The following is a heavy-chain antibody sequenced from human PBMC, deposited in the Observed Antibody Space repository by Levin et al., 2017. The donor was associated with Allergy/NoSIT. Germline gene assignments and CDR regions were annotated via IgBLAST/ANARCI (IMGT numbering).Heavy chain of an antibody. CDR3: AKESGWFDP. Sequence: ASVKVSCKASGYSISSYGISWVRQAPGQGLEWMGWISGIDGDTNYAQKFQGRLTLTTDVSTNTAYLELRSLRSDDTAVYYCAKESGWFDPWGQGTLVTVSS. CDR1: GYSISSYG. D-gene: IGHD3-10*01. V-gene: IGHV1-18*01. J-gene: IGHJ5*02. CDR2: ISGIDGDT.